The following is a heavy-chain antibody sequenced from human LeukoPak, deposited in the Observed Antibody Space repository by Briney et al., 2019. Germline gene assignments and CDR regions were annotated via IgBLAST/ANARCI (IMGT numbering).Heavy chain of an antibody. CDR3: ARGLNYYDSSGYPY. CDR2: INPNSGGT. D-gene: IGHD3-22*01. CDR1: GYTFTGYY. Sequence: ASVKVSCKASGYTFTGYYMHWVRQAPGQGLEWMGWINPNSGGTNYAQKFRGRVTMTRDTSISTAYMELGRLRSDDTAVYYCARGLNYYDSSGYPYWGQGTLVTVSS. J-gene: IGHJ4*02. V-gene: IGHV1-2*02.